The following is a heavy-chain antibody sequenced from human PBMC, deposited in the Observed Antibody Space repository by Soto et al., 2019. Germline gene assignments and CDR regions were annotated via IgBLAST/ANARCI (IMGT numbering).Heavy chain of an antibody. V-gene: IGHV3-72*01. CDR3: HRPARNVYSDDY. CDR1: GFIFSDHY. D-gene: IGHD3-3*01. Sequence: GGSLRLSCAASGFIFSDHYMDWVRQAPGKGLEWVGRIRDKVKSYTTDYATSVKGRFTISREDSMNSLYLQMNSLKTEDTAVYYCHRPARNVYSDDYWGQGTLVTVSS. CDR2: IRDKVKSYTT. J-gene: IGHJ4*02.